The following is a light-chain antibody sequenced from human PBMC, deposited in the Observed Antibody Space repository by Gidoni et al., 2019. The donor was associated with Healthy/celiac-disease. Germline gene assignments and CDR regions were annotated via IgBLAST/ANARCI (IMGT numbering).Light chain of an antibody. CDR1: QSLLHSNGYNY. CDR3: MQALQTPST. Sequence: DIVMTKSPLSLPVTPGEPASISGRSSQSLLHSNGYNYLDWYLQKPGQSPQLLIYLGSNRASGVPDRFSGSGSGTDFTLKISRVEAEDVGVYYCMQALQTPSTFXPXTKVDIK. J-gene: IGKJ3*01. CDR2: LGS. V-gene: IGKV2-28*01.